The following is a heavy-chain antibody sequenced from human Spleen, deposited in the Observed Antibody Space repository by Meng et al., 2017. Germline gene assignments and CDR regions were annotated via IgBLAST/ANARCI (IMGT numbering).Heavy chain of an antibody. J-gene: IGHJ5*02. Sequence: QLQLQESGPGLVKPSETLSLTCTVSGGSIITTTYHWAWIRQPPGKGLEWIGEIYHSGSTNYNPSLKSRVTISVDKSKNQFSLKLSSVTAADTAVYYCARTDCSSTSCYQEGNNWFDPWGQGTLVTVSS. CDR1: GGSIITTTYH. D-gene: IGHD2-2*01. CDR3: ARTDCSSTSCYQEGNNWFDP. CDR2: IYHSGST. V-gene: IGHV4-39*07.